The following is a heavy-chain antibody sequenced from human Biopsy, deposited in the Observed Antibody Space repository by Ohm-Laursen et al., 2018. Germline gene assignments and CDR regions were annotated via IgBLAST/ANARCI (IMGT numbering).Heavy chain of an antibody. CDR3: ARTPGKAVAGRFLDL. D-gene: IGHD6-19*01. Sequence: SQTLSLTCSVSGCSTNGYFWSWIRQPAGETLEWIGRISSSGGSSYNPSLKSRISMSMDTSNNQFSLTLTSVTAADTAVYYCARTPGKAVAGRFLDLWGRGTLVTVSS. J-gene: IGHJ2*01. CDR1: GCSTNGYF. V-gene: IGHV4-4*07. CDR2: ISSSGGS.